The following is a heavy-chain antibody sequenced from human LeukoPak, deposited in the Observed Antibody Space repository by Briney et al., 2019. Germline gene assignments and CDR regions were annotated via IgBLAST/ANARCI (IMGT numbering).Heavy chain of an antibody. CDR3: ARGIRDSSGREYFQH. CDR2: MNPNSGNT. Sequence: ASVKVSCKASGYTFTSYYMHWVRQATGQGLEWMGWMNPNSGNTGYAQKFQGRVTMTRNTSISTAYMELSSLRSEDTAVYYCARGIRDSSGREYFQHWGQGSRVTVSS. J-gene: IGHJ1*01. CDR1: GYTFTSYY. V-gene: IGHV1-8*02. D-gene: IGHD3-22*01.